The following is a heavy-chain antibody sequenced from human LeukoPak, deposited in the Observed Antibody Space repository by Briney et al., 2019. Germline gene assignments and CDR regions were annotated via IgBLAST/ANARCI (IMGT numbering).Heavy chain of an antibody. CDR2: IYSSGGT. D-gene: IGHD2-15*01. Sequence: GSLRLSCAASGFTFSSYSMNWIRQPPGKGLEWIGYIYSSGGTNYNPSLKSRVTISLDTSKNQFSLRLSSVTAADTAVYYCARDFCSGGSCYSYFHYWGQGTLVTVSS. V-gene: IGHV4-59*01. CDR1: GFTFSSYS. CDR3: ARDFCSGGSCYSYFHY. J-gene: IGHJ4*02.